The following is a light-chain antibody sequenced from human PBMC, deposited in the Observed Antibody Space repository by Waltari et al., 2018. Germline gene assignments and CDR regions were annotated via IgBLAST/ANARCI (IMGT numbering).Light chain of an antibody. Sequence: QSVLSQPPSASGTPGETLTISCSGSNSTIGAQDVYWFQQFPGTAPRLLIFENSERPSGVPGRFSGSKSGTSASLAISGLRSEDEADYYCAAWDASLTVIFGGGTKVTVL. J-gene: IGLJ2*01. CDR1: NSTIGAQD. CDR3: AAWDASLTVI. V-gene: IGLV1-47*01. CDR2: ENS.